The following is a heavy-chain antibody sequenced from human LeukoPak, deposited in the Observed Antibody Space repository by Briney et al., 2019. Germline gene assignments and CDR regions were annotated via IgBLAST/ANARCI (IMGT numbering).Heavy chain of an antibody. CDR3: ARNLPAADY. V-gene: IGHV3-23*01. D-gene: IGHD2-2*01. CDR1: GFTFTSYT. Sequence: GSLRLSCAASGFTFTSYTMSWVRQAPGKGLEWVSAISGSGGTTYYADSVKGRFTISRDNAKNSLYLQMNSLRAEDTAVYYCARNLPAADYWGQGTLVTVSS. J-gene: IGHJ4*02. CDR2: ISGSGGTT.